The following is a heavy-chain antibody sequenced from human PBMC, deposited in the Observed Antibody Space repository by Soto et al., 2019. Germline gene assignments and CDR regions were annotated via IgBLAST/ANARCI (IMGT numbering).Heavy chain of an antibody. D-gene: IGHD3-16*02. CDR3: ARTQDYDYVWGSYRFHYYFDY. J-gene: IGHJ4*02. V-gene: IGHV2-26*01. Sequence: KESGPVLVKPTETLTLTCTVSGFSLSNARMGVSWIRQPPGKALEWLAHIFSNDEKSYSTSLKSRLTISKDTSKSQVVLTMTNMDPVDTATYYCARTQDYDYVWGSYRFHYYFDYWGQGTLVTVSS. CDR1: GFSLSNARMG. CDR2: IFSNDEK.